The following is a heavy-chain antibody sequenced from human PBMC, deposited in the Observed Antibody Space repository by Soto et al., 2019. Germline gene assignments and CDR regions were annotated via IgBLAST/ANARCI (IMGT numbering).Heavy chain of an antibody. CDR3: ARDQGWFGELWAPTY. J-gene: IGHJ4*02. CDR2: IWYDGSNK. CDR1: GFTFSSYG. V-gene: IGHV3-33*01. D-gene: IGHD3-10*01. Sequence: QVQLVESGGGVVQPGRSLRLSCAASGFTFSSYGMHWVRQAPGKGLEWVAVIWYDGSNKYYADFVKGRFTISRDNSKNTLYLQMNSLRAEDTAVYYCARDQGWFGELWAPTYWGQGTLVTVSS.